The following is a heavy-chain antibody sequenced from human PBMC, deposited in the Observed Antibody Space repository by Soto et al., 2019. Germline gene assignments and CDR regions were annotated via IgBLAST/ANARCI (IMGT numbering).Heavy chain of an antibody. CDR1: GYSFTHYW. CDR2: IYPVDSET. J-gene: IGHJ4*02. CDR3: ARQDYSNSAGY. V-gene: IGHV5-51*01. D-gene: IGHD4-4*01. Sequence: PGESLKISCKGSGYSFTHYWIGWVRQMPGKGLEWMGIIYPVDSETKYSPSFQGQVTMSADRSIGTAYLQWSSLKASDTAMYYCARQDYSNSAGYRGQGTLVTVSS.